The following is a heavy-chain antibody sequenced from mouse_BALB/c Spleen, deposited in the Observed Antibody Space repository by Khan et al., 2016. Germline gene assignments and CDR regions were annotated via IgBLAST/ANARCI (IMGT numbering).Heavy chain of an antibody. CDR2: IRLKSDNYAT. J-gene: IGHJ3*01. CDR3: TVGGYDVRFAY. D-gene: IGHD2-14*01. CDR1: GFTFSSYW. V-gene: IGHV6-3*01. Sequence: EVKLEESGGGLVQPGGSMKLSCVASGFTFSSYWMSWVRQSPEKGLEWVAEIRLKSDNYATHYAESVKGKFTISRDDSKSRLYLQMNSLRAEDTGMSYCTVGGYDVRFAYWGQGTLVTVSA.